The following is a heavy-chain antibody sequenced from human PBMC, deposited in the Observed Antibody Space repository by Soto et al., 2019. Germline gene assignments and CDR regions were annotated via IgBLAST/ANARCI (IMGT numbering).Heavy chain of an antibody. J-gene: IGHJ4*02. CDR1: GYTFSNYY. D-gene: IGHD5-12*01. CDR3: ARAMRSGSPHFDH. CDR2: INPSGDST. Sequence: ASVKVSCKGAGYTFSNYYMHWVRQAPGQGLEWMGIINPSGDSTSYAQEFQGRVTMTRETSTSTLYMELSSLRSEDTAVYYCARAMRSGSPHFDHWGQGTLVTVSS. V-gene: IGHV1-46*01.